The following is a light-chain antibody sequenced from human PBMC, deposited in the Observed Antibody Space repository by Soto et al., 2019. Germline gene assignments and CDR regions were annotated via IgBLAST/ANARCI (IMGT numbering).Light chain of an antibody. J-gene: IGKJ5*01. CDR3: QQRHMWPIT. V-gene: IGKV3-11*01. CDR1: QSFRGL. CDR2: DAY. Sequence: EVVLTQSPVTLSLSPGERATLSCRASQSFRGLLAWYQQKPGQAPRLLIYDAYNRATGIPPRFSGSGSGTDFTLTISSLEAEDYAVYYCQQRHMWPITFGQGTLLEIK.